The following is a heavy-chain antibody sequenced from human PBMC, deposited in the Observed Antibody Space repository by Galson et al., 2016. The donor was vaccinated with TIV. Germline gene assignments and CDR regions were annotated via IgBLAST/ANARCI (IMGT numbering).Heavy chain of an antibody. Sequence: QSGAEVKKPGESLKISCKGSGYRFSSYWIGWVRQRPGKGLEWLGIIFPDDSDTRYSPSLEGQVTFSADKSIRTAYLQWSSLKASDTAMYYCARQTTRSFDSWGQGTRVTVSS. V-gene: IGHV5-51*01. D-gene: IGHD4-17*01. CDR1: GYRFSSYW. CDR2: IFPDDSDT. J-gene: IGHJ4*02. CDR3: ARQTTRSFDS.